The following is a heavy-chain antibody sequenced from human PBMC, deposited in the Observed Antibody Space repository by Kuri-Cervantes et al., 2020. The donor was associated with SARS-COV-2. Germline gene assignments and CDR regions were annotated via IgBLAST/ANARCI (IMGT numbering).Heavy chain of an antibody. CDR3: ARDQSGSYYFGYFDY. CDR2: ISSSSSYI. J-gene: IGHJ4*02. D-gene: IGHD1-26*01. Sequence: GGSLRPSCAASGFNFSRTDMNWVRQAPGKGLQWVSSISSSSSYIYYADSVKGRFTISRDNAKNSLYLQMNSLRAEDTAVYYCARDQSGSYYFGYFDYWGQGTLVTVSS. V-gene: IGHV3-21*01. CDR1: GFNFSRTD.